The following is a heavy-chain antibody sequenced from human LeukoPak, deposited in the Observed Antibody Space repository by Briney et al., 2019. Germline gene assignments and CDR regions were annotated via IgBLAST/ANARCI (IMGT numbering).Heavy chain of an antibody. CDR1: GFTFSSYS. V-gene: IGHV3-21*01. D-gene: IGHD3-22*01. J-gene: IGHJ5*02. Sequence: GGSLRLSCAASGFTFSSYSMNWVRQAPGKGLEWVSSISSSSSYICYADSVKGRFTISRDNAKNSLYLQMNSLRAEDTAVYYCARDLFFGSSGNRFDPWGQGTLVTVSS. CDR2: ISSSSSYI. CDR3: ARDLFFGSSGNRFDP.